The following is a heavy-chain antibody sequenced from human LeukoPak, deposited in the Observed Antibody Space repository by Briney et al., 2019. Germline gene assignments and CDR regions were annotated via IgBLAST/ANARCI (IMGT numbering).Heavy chain of an antibody. CDR3: AKDQGNYFDY. CDR1: GFTFTTYG. Sequence: GGSLRLSCSASGFTFTTYGMNWVRQAPGKGLEWVSGIGGSGTRTYYADSVKGRFTISRDNSKNTLYLQMNSLRDEDTAVYYCAKDQGNYFDYWGQGTLVTVSS. J-gene: IGHJ4*02. CDR2: IGGSGTRT. V-gene: IGHV3-23*01.